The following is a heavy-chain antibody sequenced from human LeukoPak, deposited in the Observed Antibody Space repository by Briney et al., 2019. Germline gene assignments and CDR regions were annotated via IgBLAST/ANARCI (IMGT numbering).Heavy chain of an antibody. CDR1: GRYW. Sequence: GGSLRLSCAASGRYWMHWVRQAPGKGLVWVSHINSDGGWTSYADSVKGRFTISKDNAKNTGYLQMSNLRVEDTAVYYCVSFYETYWGRGTLVTVSS. D-gene: IGHD2/OR15-2a*01. V-gene: IGHV3-74*01. CDR2: INSDGGWT. J-gene: IGHJ4*02. CDR3: VSFYETY.